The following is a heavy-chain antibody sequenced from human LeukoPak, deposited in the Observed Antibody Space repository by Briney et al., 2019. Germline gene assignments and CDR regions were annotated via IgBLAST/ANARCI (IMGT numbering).Heavy chain of an antibody. Sequence: GGSLRLSCAASGFMLSNYGMTWVRQAPGKGLEWVSAGIVSGASTYYADSVKGRFTISRDNSKNTLYLQMNSLRAEDTAVYYCATWGTGYNYGALEYWGQGSLVTVSS. CDR2: GIVSGAST. CDR3: ATWGTGYNYGALEY. CDR1: GFMLSNYG. V-gene: IGHV3-23*01. J-gene: IGHJ4*02. D-gene: IGHD5-18*01.